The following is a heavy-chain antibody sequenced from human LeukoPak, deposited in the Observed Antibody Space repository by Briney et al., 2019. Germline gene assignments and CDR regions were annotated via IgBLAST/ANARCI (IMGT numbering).Heavy chain of an antibody. CDR3: ARGRGMGDYVWGSYRPSKPFDY. D-gene: IGHD3-16*02. CDR1: GGSFSGYY. V-gene: IGHV4-34*01. Sequence: SETLSLTCAVYGGSFSGYYWSWIRQPPGKGLEWIGEINHSGSTNYNPSLKSRVTMSVDTSKNQFSLKLSSVTAADTAVYYCARGRGMGDYVWGSYRPSKPFDYWGQGTLVTVSS. CDR2: INHSGST. J-gene: IGHJ4*02.